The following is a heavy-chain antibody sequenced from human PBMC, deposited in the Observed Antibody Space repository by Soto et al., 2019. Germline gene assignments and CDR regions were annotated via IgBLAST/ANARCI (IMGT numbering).Heavy chain of an antibody. CDR1: GGSISSYY. Sequence: SETLSLTCTVSGGSISSYYWSWIRQPPGKGLEWIGYIYYSGSTNYNPSLKSRVTISVDTSKNQFSLKLSSVTAADTAVYYCARHYGDYGTDYYYYYMDVWGKGTTVTVSS. J-gene: IGHJ6*03. CDR2: IYYSGST. V-gene: IGHV4-59*08. D-gene: IGHD4-17*01. CDR3: ARHYGDYGTDYYYYYMDV.